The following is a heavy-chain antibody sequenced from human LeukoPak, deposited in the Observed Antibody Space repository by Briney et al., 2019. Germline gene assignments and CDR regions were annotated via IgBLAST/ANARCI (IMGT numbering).Heavy chain of an antibody. CDR1: GFTFSDCE. D-gene: IGHD4-17*01. Sequence: GGSLRLSCAASGFTFSDCEMNWVRQAPGKGLEWVSVIYSGGSTYYADSVKGRFTISRDNSKNTLYLQMNSLRAEDTAVYFCARADYAYFDYRGQGTLVTVSS. V-gene: IGHV3-53*01. J-gene: IGHJ4*02. CDR2: IYSGGST. CDR3: ARADYAYFDY.